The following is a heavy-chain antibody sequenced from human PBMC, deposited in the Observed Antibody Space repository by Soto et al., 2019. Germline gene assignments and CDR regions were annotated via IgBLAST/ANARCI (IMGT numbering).Heavy chain of an antibody. CDR2: AHHHSGNS. CDR3: VRLRGSGYPADFDS. V-gene: IGHV4-39*01. Sequence: QLQESGPGLMKSSETLSLTCTVSGVSITRSSYSWGWFRQSPGKGLEWIGNAHHHSGNSYYNPSLTSVFSISMDTSANQFSLNVKSVTASDTAIYYCVRLRGSGYPADFDSWGQGTLVTVSS. D-gene: IGHD3-3*01. CDR1: GVSITRSSYS. J-gene: IGHJ4*02.